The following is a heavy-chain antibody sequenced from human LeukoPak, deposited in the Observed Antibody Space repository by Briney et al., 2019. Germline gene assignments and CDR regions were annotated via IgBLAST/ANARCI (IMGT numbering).Heavy chain of an antibody. CDR1: GFTLSNYA. CDR2: ISGSDNST. J-gene: IGHJ4*02. D-gene: IGHD5-24*01. Sequence: PGGALRLSCAASGFTLSNYAMSWVRQAPGRGLEWVSSISGSDNSTNYADSVRRRFTISRDNSKNALYLQMNSLRAEDTAVYYCATCRDGYNLLDYWGQGTLVTVSS. CDR3: ATCRDGYNLLDY. V-gene: IGHV3-23*01.